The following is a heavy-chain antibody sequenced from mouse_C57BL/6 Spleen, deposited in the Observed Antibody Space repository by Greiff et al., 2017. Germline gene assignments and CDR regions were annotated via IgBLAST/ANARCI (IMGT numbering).Heavy chain of an antibody. CDR3: ARDDYYAMDY. J-gene: IGHJ4*01. CDR2: INPSSGYT. Sequence: QVQLQQSGAELLRPGASVKMSCKASGYTFTSYTMHWVKQRPGQGLEWIGYINPSSGYTKYNQKFKDKATLTADKSSSTAYMQLSSLTSEDSAMYYCARDDYYAMDYWGTGTTVTVSS. CDR1: GYTFTSYT. V-gene: IGHV1-4*01.